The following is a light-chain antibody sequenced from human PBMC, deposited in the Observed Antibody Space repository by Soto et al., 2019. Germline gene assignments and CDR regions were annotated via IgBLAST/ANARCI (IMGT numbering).Light chain of an antibody. CDR2: DAS. CDR3: QQYNSYSSLT. J-gene: IGKJ4*01. V-gene: IGKV1-5*01. Sequence: DIPMTQSPSTLSASVGDRVTITCRASQSISSWLAWYQQKPGKAPKLLIYDASSLESGVPSRFSGSGSGTEFTLTIITLQPDDFATYYCQQYNSYSSLTFGGGTKVEIK. CDR1: QSISSW.